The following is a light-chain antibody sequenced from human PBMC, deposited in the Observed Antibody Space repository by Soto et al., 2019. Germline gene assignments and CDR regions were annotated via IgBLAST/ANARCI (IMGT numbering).Light chain of an antibody. V-gene: IGKV3-20*01. Sequence: EIPVPQAPGTLSLSPRERDTLSCRASQSVRHSYLAWYQQKPGQAPRLLIYGASGRATGIPDRFSGSGSGTDFTLTISRLEPQDLAVYYGHQYGSSPYTFGQGTKREI. J-gene: IGKJ2*01. CDR1: QSVRHSY. CDR3: HQYGSSPYT. CDR2: GAS.